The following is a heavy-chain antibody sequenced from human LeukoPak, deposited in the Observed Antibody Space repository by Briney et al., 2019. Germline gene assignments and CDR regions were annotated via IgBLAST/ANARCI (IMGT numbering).Heavy chain of an antibody. CDR3: AKDLGTTGPPDAFDI. CDR2: ISTTSSYI. CDR1: GFSFSTYA. D-gene: IGHD1-1*01. Sequence: GGSLRLSCAASGFSFSTYAISWVRQAPGKGLEWVSCISTTSSYIFYADSVRGRFTISRDNAKNSLYLQMNSLRAEDTAVYYCAKDLGTTGPPDAFDIWGQGTMVTVSS. J-gene: IGHJ3*02. V-gene: IGHV3-21*04.